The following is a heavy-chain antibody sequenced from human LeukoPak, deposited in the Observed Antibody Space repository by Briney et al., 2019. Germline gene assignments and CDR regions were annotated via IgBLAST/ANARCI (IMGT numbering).Heavy chain of an antibody. V-gene: IGHV1-8*03. J-gene: IGHJ5*02. CDR2: MNPNSGHT. CDR3: ARGRTSAGGYSGHDWGDWFDP. CDR1: GYPFTSYD. Sequence: GASVKVSCKASGYPFTSYDINWVRQATGQGLQWMGWMNPNSGHTAYAQKFQGRVTITRNTSISTAYMDLSSLRSEDSAVYCCARGRTSAGGYSGHDWGDWFDPWGQGTLVTVSS. D-gene: IGHD5-12*01.